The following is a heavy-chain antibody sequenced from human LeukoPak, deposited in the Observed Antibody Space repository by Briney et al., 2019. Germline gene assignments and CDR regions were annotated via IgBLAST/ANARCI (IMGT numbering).Heavy chain of an antibody. J-gene: IGHJ3*02. CDR1: GFTFSSYA. V-gene: IGHV3-30*04. Sequence: GGSLRLSCAASGFTFSSYAMHWVRQAPGKGLEWVAVISYDGSNKYYADSVKGRFTISRDNSKNTLYLQMNSLRAEDTAVYYCARDRRYDILTGYPPSAFDIWGQGTMVTVSS. D-gene: IGHD3-9*01. CDR2: ISYDGSNK. CDR3: ARDRRYDILTGYPPSAFDI.